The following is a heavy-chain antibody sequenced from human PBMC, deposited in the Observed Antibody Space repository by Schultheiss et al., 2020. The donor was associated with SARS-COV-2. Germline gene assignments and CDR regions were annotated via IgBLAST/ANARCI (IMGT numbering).Heavy chain of an antibody. Sequence: SQTLSLTCTVSGGSISSSSYYWGWIRQPPGKGLEWIGEINHSGSTNYNPSLKSRVTISVDTSKNQFSLKVSSVTAADTAVYYCARGGRTRQNYYYGMDVWGQGTTVTVSS. CDR2: INHSGST. V-gene: IGHV4-39*07. CDR3: ARGGRTRQNYYYGMDV. D-gene: IGHD6-6*01. CDR1: GGSISSSSYY. J-gene: IGHJ6*02.